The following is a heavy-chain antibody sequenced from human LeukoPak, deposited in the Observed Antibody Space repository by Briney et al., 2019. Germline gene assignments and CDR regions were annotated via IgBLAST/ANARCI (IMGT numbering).Heavy chain of an antibody. CDR1: GGSFSGYY. CDR2: INHSGSN. Sequence: SETLSLTCAVYGGSFSGYYWSWIRQPPGKGLEWIGEINHSGSNNYNPSLKSRVTISVVTSKYLFALELSSVTAAGTAVYYCARGLFPEANYVSFDYWGQGTLVTVSS. CDR3: ARGLFPEANYVSFDY. J-gene: IGHJ4*02. D-gene: IGHD2-21*01. V-gene: IGHV4-34*01.